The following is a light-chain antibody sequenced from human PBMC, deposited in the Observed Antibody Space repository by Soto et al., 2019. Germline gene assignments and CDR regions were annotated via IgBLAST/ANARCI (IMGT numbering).Light chain of an antibody. CDR3: AAWDDSRNGPL. CDR2: SNN. J-gene: IGLJ3*02. CDR1: SSNIGSNT. V-gene: IGLV1-44*01. Sequence: QSVLTQPPSASGTPGQRVTISCSGSSSNIGSNTVNWYQQLPGTAPTLLIYSNNQRPSGVPDRFSGSKSGTSASLAVNGLQSGEEADYYCAAWDDSRNGPLFGGGTKLTVL.